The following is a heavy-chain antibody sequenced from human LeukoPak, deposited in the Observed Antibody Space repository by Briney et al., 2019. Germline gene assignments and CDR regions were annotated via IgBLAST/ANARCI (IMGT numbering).Heavy chain of an antibody. V-gene: IGHV1-2*06. D-gene: IGHD3-22*01. CDR3: ASISDYYDSSGYSTYFDY. Sequence: ASVKVSCKASGYTFTSYDINWVRQAPGQGLEWMGRINPNSGGTNYAQKFQGRVTMTRDTSISTAYMELSRLRSDDTTVYYCASISDYYDSSGYSTYFDYWGQGTLVTVSS. CDR1: GYTFTSYD. J-gene: IGHJ4*02. CDR2: INPNSGGT.